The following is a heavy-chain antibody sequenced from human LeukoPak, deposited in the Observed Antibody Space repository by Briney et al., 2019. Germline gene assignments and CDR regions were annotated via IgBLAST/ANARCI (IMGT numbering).Heavy chain of an antibody. Sequence: GASVKVSCKASGGTFSSYAISWVRQAPGQGLEWMGRIIPILGIANYAQKFQGRVTITADESTSTAYMELSSRRSEDTAVYYCARGGNAYYYYMDVWGKGTTVTVSS. J-gene: IGHJ6*03. CDR1: GGTFSSYA. CDR2: IIPILGIA. D-gene: IGHD4-23*01. V-gene: IGHV1-69*04. CDR3: ARGGNAYYYYMDV.